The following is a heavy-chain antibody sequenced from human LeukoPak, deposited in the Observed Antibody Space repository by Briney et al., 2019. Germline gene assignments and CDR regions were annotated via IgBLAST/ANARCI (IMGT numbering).Heavy chain of an antibody. CDR2: IKQDGSEK. CDR1: GFTFSNYR. Sequence: GGSLRLSCAASGFTFSNYRMNWVRQAPGKGLEWVANIKQDGSEKYYVDSVKGRFTISRDNAKNSLFLQMNTLRDEDTAVYYCARDRAAPTWFFDLWGRGTLVLVSS. CDR3: ARDRAAPTWFFDL. D-gene: IGHD2-15*01. V-gene: IGHV3-7*01. J-gene: IGHJ2*01.